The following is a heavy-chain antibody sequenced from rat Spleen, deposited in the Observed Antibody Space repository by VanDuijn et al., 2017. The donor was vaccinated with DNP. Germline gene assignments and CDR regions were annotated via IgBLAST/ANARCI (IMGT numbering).Heavy chain of an antibody. J-gene: IGHJ3*01. Sequence: EVQLVESGGGLVQPGRSLKLSCAASGFTFSDYYMAWVRQTPKKGLEWVATISTSGSRTYYPDSVKGRFTISRDNAESSLYLQMNGLKSDDTATYSCARGGNNYATWFAYWGQGTLVTVSS. D-gene: IGHD1-10*01. V-gene: IGHV5-7*01. CDR3: ARGGNNYATWFAY. CDR1: GFTFSDYY. CDR2: ISTSGSRT.